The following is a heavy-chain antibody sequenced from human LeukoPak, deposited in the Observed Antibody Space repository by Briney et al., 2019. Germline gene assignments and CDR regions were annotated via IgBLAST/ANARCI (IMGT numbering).Heavy chain of an antibody. CDR2: ISYDGSNK. D-gene: IGHD1-1*01. Sequence: LPGGSLRLSCAASGFTFSSYAMHWVRQAPGKGLEWVAVISYDGSNKYYADSVKGRFTISRDNSKNTLYLQMNSLRAEDTAVYYCAKGAMERRGSYYYYMDVWGKGTTVTVSS. CDR1: GFTFSSYA. J-gene: IGHJ6*03. CDR3: AKGAMERRGSYYYYMDV. V-gene: IGHV3-30-3*01.